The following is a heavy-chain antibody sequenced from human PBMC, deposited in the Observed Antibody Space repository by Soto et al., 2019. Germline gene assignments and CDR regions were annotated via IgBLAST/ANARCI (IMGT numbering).Heavy chain of an antibody. CDR3: AVLELYVDYYGLDV. Sequence: QVQLVESGGGVVQPGRSLRLSCAASRFTFSNYAIHWVRQAPGKGLEWVAIISYDGHNMYYADSVKGRFTISRDNSKNTLYLQTNSLRAEDTAVYYCAVLELYVDYYGLDVWGQGTTVTVSS. CDR2: ISYDGHNM. CDR1: RFTFSNYA. J-gene: IGHJ6*02. D-gene: IGHD1-7*01. V-gene: IGHV3-30-3*01.